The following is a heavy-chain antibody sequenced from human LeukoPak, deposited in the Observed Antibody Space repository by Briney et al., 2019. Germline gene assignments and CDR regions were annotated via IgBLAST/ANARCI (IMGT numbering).Heavy chain of an antibody. CDR3: AHRHYSIAAAGSRGGLIDYFDY. V-gene: IGHV2-5*01. CDR2: IYWNDDK. D-gene: IGHD6-13*01. CDR1: GFSLSTSGVG. Sequence: GSGPTLVKPTQTLTLTCTFSGFSLSTSGVGVDWIRQPPGKALEWLAFIYWNDDKRYSPSLKSRLTITKDTSKNQVVLTMTNMDPVDTATYYCAHRHYSIAAAGSRGGLIDYFDYWGQGTLVTVSS. J-gene: IGHJ4*02.